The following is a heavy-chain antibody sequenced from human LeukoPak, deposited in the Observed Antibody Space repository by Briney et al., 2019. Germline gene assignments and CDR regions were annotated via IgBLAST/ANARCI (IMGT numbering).Heavy chain of an antibody. CDR1: GFTFSSYG. Sequence: GGSLRLSCAASGFTFSSYGMHWVRQAPGKGLEWVAVIWYGGSNKYYADSVKGRFTISRDNSKNTLYLQMNSLRAEDTAVYYCAKDHDPYYYDSSGYPLDYWGQGTLVTVSS. CDR2: IWYGGSNK. CDR3: AKDHDPYYYDSSGYPLDY. V-gene: IGHV3-33*06. D-gene: IGHD3-22*01. J-gene: IGHJ4*02.